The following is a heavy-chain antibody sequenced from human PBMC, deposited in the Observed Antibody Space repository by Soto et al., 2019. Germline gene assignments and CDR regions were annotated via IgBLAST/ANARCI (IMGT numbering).Heavy chain of an antibody. CDR1: GFTFSDYY. V-gene: IGHV3-11*06. J-gene: IGHJ3*02. Sequence: PGGSLRLSCAAPGFTFSDYYMSWIRQAPGKGLEWVSYISSSSSYTNYADSVKGRFTISRDNAENSLYLQMNSLRAEDTAVYYCASSTSSSWYLDAFDIWGQGTMVTVSS. CDR2: ISSSSSYT. CDR3: ASSTSSSWYLDAFDI. D-gene: IGHD6-13*01.